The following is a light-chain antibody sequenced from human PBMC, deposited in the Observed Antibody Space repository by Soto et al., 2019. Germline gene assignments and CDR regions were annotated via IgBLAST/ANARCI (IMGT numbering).Light chain of an antibody. Sequence: IVLTQSPATLSLSPGERATLSCRARQSVSSYLAWYQQKPGQAPRLLIYDASNRATGIPARFSGSGSGTDFTLTISSLEPEDFAVYYCQQRSNWPPYTFGQGTKLDIK. CDR3: QQRSNWPPYT. V-gene: IGKV3-11*01. CDR1: QSVSSY. J-gene: IGKJ2*01. CDR2: DAS.